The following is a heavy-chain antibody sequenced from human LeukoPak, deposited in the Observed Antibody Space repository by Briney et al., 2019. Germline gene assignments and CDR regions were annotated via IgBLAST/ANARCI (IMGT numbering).Heavy chain of an antibody. V-gene: IGHV4-34*01. CDR1: GGSITGYY. CDR2: IHYTGAT. CDR3: ARGNILTGYCFDL. Sequence: SETLSLTCAVYGGSITGYYWSWIRQTPGRGLEWVGEIHYTGATSYNPSLKSRATISTDTSKNQFSLRLSSVTAADTAVYYCARGNILTGYCFDLWGQGALVTVSS. D-gene: IGHD3-9*01. J-gene: IGHJ4*02.